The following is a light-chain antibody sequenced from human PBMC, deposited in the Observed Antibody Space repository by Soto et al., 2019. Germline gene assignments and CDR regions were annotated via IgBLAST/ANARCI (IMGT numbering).Light chain of an antibody. V-gene: IGKV3-20*01. CDR3: QQYGSSLFT. CDR2: GAS. J-gene: IGKJ3*01. Sequence: EIVLTQSPGTLSLSPGERATLSCRASQSVSSNYLAWYQQKPGQAPRLLIYGASSRATGIPDRVSGSGSGTDFTLTISRLEPEDCAVYYCQQYGSSLFTFGPGTKVDI. CDR1: QSVSSNY.